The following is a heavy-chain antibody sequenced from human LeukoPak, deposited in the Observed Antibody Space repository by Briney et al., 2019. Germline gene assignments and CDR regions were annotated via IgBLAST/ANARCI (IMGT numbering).Heavy chain of an antibody. CDR1: GFTFSSYW. J-gene: IGHJ3*02. CDR2: IKQDGSEK. D-gene: IGHD3-10*01. Sequence: PGGSLRLSCAASGFTFSSYWMSWVRQAPGKGLEWVANIKQDGSEKYYVDSVKGRFTISRDNAKNSLYLQMNSLRAEDTAVYYCARDSGDGSGPWVPNDAFDIWGQGTMVTVSS. V-gene: IGHV3-7*01. CDR3: ARDSGDGSGPWVPNDAFDI.